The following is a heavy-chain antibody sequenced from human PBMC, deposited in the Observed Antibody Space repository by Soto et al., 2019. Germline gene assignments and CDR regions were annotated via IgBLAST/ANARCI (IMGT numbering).Heavy chain of an antibody. CDR1: GFSLSSHA. CDR3: AKVKHYYVSGGNPTVGY. J-gene: IGHJ4*02. CDR2: ISDSGATS. V-gene: IGHV3-23*01. Sequence: PGGSLRLSCVASGFSLSSHAVSWVRQTPEKGLEWVSSISDSGATSSYADFVKGRFTVSRDNSRNTLYLQMDSLRVEDTAVYYCAKVKHYYVSGGNPTVGYWGQGTVVTVSS. D-gene: IGHD3-10*02.